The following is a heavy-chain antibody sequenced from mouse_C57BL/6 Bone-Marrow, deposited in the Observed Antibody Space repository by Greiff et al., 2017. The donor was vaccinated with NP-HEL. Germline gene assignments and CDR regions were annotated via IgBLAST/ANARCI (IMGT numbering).Heavy chain of an antibody. CDR1: GYSFTGYY. J-gene: IGHJ2*01. D-gene: IGHD2-4*01. CDR2: INPSTGGT. CDR3: ASGDYDGFDY. Sequence: VQLQQSGPELVKPGASVKISCKASGYSFTGYYMNWVKQSPEKSLEWIGEINPSTGGTTYNQKFKAKATLTVDKSSSTAYMQLKSLTPEDSAVYYCASGDYDGFDYWGQGTTLTVSS. V-gene: IGHV1-42*01.